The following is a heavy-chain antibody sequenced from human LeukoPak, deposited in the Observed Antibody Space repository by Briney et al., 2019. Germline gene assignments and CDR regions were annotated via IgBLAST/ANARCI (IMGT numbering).Heavy chain of an antibody. CDR3: ARGVIAAEPTRFDY. D-gene: IGHD6-13*01. V-gene: IGHV1-69*01. Sequence: XXXXXXVXXAPXXGLXWMGVIIPIFGTANYAQKFQGRVTITADESTSTAYMELSSLRSEDTAVDYCARGVIAAEPTRFDYWGQGTLVTVSS. CDR1: XXX. CDR2: IIPIFGTA. J-gene: IGHJ4*02.